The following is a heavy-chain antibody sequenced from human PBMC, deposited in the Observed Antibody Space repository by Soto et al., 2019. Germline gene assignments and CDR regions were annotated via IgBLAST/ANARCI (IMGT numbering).Heavy chain of an antibody. D-gene: IGHD6-13*01. CDR1: GGTFSSYT. CDR3: ARDGVAAAGKEPFQH. V-gene: IGHV1-69*08. Sequence: QVQLVQPGAEVKKPGSSVKVSCKASGGTFSSYTISWVRQAPGQGLEWMGRIIPILGIANYAQKFQGRVTITAEKSTSTAYMELSSLRSEDTAVYYCARDGVAAAGKEPFQHWGHGTLVTVSS. J-gene: IGHJ1*01. CDR2: IIPILGIA.